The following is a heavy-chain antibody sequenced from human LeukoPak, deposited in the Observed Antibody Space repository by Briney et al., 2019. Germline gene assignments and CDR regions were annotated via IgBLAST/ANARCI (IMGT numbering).Heavy chain of an antibody. CDR3: ARDRMDTGTYFDY. J-gene: IGHJ4*02. Sequence: ASVKVSCKASGYTFTSYGITWVRQAPGQGLEWMGWISTYNGNTNYAQKLQGRVTMTTDTSTSTVYMELRSLRSDDTAMYYCARDRMDTGTYFDYWGQGTLVTVSS. V-gene: IGHV1-18*01. CDR2: ISTYNGNT. D-gene: IGHD5-18*01. CDR1: GYTFTSYG.